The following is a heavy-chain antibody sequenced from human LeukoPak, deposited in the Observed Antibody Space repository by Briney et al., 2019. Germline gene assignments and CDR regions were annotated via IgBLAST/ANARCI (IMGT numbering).Heavy chain of an antibody. CDR3: ARDPGGSYLDYFDY. CDR1: GFTFSNYG. Sequence: PGGSLRLSCAASGFTFSNYGVHWVRQAPGKGLEWVALIWYDGSNKYYSDSVKGRFTISRDNSKNTLYLQMNSLRAEDTAVYYCARDPGGSYLDYFDYWGQGTLVTVSS. J-gene: IGHJ4*02. D-gene: IGHD1-26*01. CDR2: IWYDGSNK. V-gene: IGHV3-33*01.